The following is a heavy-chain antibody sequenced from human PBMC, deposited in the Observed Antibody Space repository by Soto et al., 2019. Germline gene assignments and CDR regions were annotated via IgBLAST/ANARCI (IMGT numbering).Heavy chain of an antibody. CDR3: AKGGPDCASTTCYLLVAFDI. CDR2: ISHDGNNK. J-gene: IGHJ3*02. Sequence: QVQLVQSGGGVVQPGRSLRLSCAASGLTFSSYVTHWVRQAPGKGLEWVAVISHDGNNKYYADSVKGRFTISRDNSKNTLYLQRNSLTTEDTAVYYCAKGGPDCASTTCYLLVAFDIWGQGTMVTVSS. CDR1: GLTFSSYV. D-gene: IGHD2-2*01. V-gene: IGHV3-30*18.